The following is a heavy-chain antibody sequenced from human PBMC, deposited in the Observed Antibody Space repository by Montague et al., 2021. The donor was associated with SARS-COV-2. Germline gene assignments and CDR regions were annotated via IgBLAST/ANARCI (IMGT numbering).Heavy chain of an antibody. V-gene: IGHV5-10-1*01. J-gene: IGHJ3*02. CDR2: LDPSDSYT. CDR3: ARRRRGYNHHDAFDI. CDR1: GYSFTSYW. Sequence: QSGAEVKKPGESLRISCKGSGYSFTSYWISWVRQMPGKGLEWMGRLDPSDSYTKYSPSFQGHVTISADKSISTAYLQWSSLQASDTAMYYCARRRRGYNHHDAFDIWGQGTMVTVSS. D-gene: IGHD5-24*01.